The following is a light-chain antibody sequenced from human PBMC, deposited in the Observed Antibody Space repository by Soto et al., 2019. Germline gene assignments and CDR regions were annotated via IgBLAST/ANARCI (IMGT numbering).Light chain of an antibody. J-gene: IGKJ2*01. V-gene: IGKV1-39*01. Sequence: DIQMTQSPSSLSASVGDRVTITCRASQSISSYLNWYQQKPGKAPKLLIYAASSLQSGVPSRFSGSGSGTVFTLTISTLQPKVFATYYCKQIYSTPPTFAQGTKLEIK. CDR2: AAS. CDR1: QSISSY. CDR3: KQIYSTPPT.